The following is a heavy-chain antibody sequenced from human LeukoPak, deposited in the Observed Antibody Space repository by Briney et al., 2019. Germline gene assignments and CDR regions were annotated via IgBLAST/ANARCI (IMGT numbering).Heavy chain of an antibody. J-gene: IGHJ6*03. V-gene: IGHV3-23*01. CDR2: ISGSGGST. Sequence: GGSLRLSCAASGFTFSSYGMSWVRQAPGKGLEWVSAISGSGGSTYYADSVKGRFTISRDSSKNTLYLQMNSLRAEDTAVYYCAKPPGASGSYFYYYMDVWGKGTTVTISS. CDR1: GFTFSSYG. CDR3: AKPPGASGSYFYYYMDV. D-gene: IGHD1-26*01.